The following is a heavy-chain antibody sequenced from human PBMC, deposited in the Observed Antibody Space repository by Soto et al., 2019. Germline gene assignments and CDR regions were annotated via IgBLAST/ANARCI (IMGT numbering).Heavy chain of an antibody. Sequence: PGESLKISCKGSGYTFTNYWIAWVRQMPGKGLEWMGLIYPGDSDTKYSPSFQGHVTVSVDKSISTAYLHWNSLKASDTALYSCARRGRATYRNACVCEPTNDFDIWGQETMVTVS. CDR1: GYTFTNYW. V-gene: IGHV5-51*01. CDR3: ARRGRATYRNACVCEPTNDFDI. D-gene: IGHD3-16*01. J-gene: IGHJ3*02. CDR2: IYPGDSDT.